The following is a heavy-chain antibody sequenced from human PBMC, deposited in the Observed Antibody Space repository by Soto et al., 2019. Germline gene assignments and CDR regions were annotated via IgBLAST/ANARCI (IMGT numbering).Heavy chain of an antibody. J-gene: IGHJ4*02. CDR1: GYTFTGYY. CDR2: INPNSGGT. V-gene: IGHV1-2*04. D-gene: IGHD6-19*01. Sequence: AAVKVSCKACGYTFTGYYMHWVRQAPGQGLEWMGWINPNSGGTNYAQKFQGWVTMTRDTSISTAYMELSRLRSDDTAVYYCARDTEAVAGLYDYWGQGTLVTVSS. CDR3: ARDTEAVAGLYDY.